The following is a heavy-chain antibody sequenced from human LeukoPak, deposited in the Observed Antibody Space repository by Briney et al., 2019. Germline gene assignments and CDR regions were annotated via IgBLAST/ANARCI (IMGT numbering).Heavy chain of an antibody. CDR3: ARGGHYDYVWGSYPADY. V-gene: IGHV3-23*01. J-gene: IGHJ4*02. D-gene: IGHD3-16*02. CDR2: ISGSGGST. Sequence: GGSLRLSCAASGFTFSSYGMSWVRQAPGKGLAWVSAISGSGGSTYYADSVKGRFTISRDNSKNTLYLQMNSLRAEDTAVYYCARGGHYDYVWGSYPADYWGQGTLVTVSS. CDR1: GFTFSSYG.